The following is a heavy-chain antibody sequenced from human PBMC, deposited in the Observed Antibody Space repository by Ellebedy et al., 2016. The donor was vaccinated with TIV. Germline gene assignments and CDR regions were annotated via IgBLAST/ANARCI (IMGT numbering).Heavy chain of an antibody. D-gene: IGHD3-3*01. CDR1: RFTFGSSA. V-gene: IGHV3-23*01. J-gene: IGHJ4*01. CDR2: ISSISGST. Sequence: GGSLRLSCAASRFTFGSSAMSWVRQAPGKGLEWVSAISSISGSTYYADSVKGRFTISRDDSKGTLYLQMNSLRAEDTAVYYCAKWGWIGYYDYWGHGTLVTVSS. CDR3: AKWGWIGYYDY.